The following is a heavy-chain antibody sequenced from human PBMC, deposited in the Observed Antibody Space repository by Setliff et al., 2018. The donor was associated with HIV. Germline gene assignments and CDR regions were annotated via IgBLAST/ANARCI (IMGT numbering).Heavy chain of an antibody. V-gene: IGHV4-39*07. Sequence: PSETLSLTCTVSGDSFNGSHYLWGWIRQPPGKGLEWVGNVYYNWATYYNPSLKNRVTISVDTSKNQFSLRLTSVTAADTAVYYCAREPDYWGQGILVTVPQ. CDR3: AREPDY. CDR2: VYYNWAT. J-gene: IGHJ4*02. CDR1: GDSFNGSHYL.